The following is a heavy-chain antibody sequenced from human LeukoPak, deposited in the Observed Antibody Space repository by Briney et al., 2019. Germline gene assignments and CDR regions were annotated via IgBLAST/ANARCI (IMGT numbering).Heavy chain of an antibody. CDR1: GYTFTSYD. J-gene: IGHJ5*02. D-gene: IGHD3-16*01. V-gene: IGHV1-8*01. Sequence: ASVKVSCKASGYTFTSYDINWVRQATGQGLEWMGWMNPNSGNTGYAQKFQGRVTMTRNTSISTDYMELSSLRSEDTAVYYCARGPSYVVTFGGVINWFDPWGQGTLVTVSS. CDR3: ARGPSYVVTFGGVINWFDP. CDR2: MNPNSGNT.